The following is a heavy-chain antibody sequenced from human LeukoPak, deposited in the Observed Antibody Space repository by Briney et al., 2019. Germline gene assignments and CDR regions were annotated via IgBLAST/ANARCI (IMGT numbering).Heavy chain of an antibody. D-gene: IGHD6-19*01. CDR3: ARPGIAVAGEFFDY. J-gene: IGHJ4*01. V-gene: IGHV3-21*01. CDR2: IRSSSSYI. Sequence: GGSLRLSCAASGFTFSSYSMNWVRQAPGKGLEWVSFIRSSSSYIYYADSVKGRFTISRDNAKNSLYLQMNSLRAEDTAVYYCARPGIAVAGEFFDYWGQEPWSPSPQ. CDR1: GFTFSSYS.